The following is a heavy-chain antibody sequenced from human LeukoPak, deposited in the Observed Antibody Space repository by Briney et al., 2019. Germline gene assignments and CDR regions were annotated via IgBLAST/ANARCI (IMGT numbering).Heavy chain of an antibody. Sequence: PSETLSLTCTVSGGSVSSGSYYWSWIRQPPGKGLEWIGYIYYSGSTNYNPSLKSRVTISVDTSKNQFSLKLSSVTAADTGVYYCARGYYYDSSGYSSNDYWGQGTLVTVSS. CDR3: ARGYYYDSSGYSSNDY. V-gene: IGHV4-61*01. CDR1: GGSVSSGSYY. CDR2: IYYSGST. J-gene: IGHJ4*02. D-gene: IGHD3-22*01.